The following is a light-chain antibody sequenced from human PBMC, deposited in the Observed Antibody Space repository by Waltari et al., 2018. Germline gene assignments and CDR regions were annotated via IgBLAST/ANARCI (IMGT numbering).Light chain of an antibody. CDR3: QVWDSSSDLNWV. CDR1: NIGSKS. V-gene: IGLV3-21*03. CDR2: DDS. J-gene: IGLJ3*02. Sequence: SYVLTQPPSVSVAPGKTARITCGGNNIGSKSVHWSQQKPGPAPVLVVYDDSDRPSGIPERFSGSNSGNTATLTISRVEAGDEADYYCQVWDSSSDLNWVFGGGTKLTVL.